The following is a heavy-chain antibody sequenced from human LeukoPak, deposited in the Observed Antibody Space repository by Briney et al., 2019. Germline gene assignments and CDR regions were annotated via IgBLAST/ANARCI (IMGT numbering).Heavy chain of an antibody. D-gene: IGHD1-14*01. V-gene: IGHV3-11*06. CDR1: GFTFSDYY. Sequence: PGGSLRLSCAASGFTFSDYYMSWIRQAPGKGLEWVSYISSSSSYTSYVDSVKGRFTISKDNSKSTLYLQMNSLRAEDTAVYYCARLRNDAFDIWGQGTVVTVSS. CDR3: ARLRNDAFDI. J-gene: IGHJ3*02. CDR2: ISSSSSYT.